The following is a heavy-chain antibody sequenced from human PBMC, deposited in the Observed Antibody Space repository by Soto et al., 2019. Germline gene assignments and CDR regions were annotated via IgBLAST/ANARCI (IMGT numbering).Heavy chain of an antibody. CDR3: ARGGDTSDATGVFDY. V-gene: IGHV4-59*01. CDR2: IHYTGYT. J-gene: IGHJ4*02. CDR1: GCSINNYF. Sequence: SESLSLNCPLSGCSINNYFWSWIRQPPGKGLEWIGYIHYTGYTNSNPSLKSRVTISVDTSNNQFSLKLTSVGAADTAVYYCARGGDTSDATGVFDYWGLGTLVTVSS. D-gene: IGHD6-19*01.